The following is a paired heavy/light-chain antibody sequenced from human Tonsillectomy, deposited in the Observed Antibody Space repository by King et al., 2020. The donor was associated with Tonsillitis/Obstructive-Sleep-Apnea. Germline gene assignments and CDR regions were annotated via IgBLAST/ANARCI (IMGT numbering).Light chain of an antibody. V-gene: IGLV1-51*01. CDR1: SSNIGNNY. Sequence: QSVLTQPPSVSAAPGQKVTISCSGSSSNIGNNYLSWYQQLPGTAPKLLIYDNNKRPSGIPDRFSGSKSGTSATLGITGLQTGDEADYYCGTWDSGTWDSSLSGVVFGGGTKLTVL. CDR2: DNN. CDR3: GTWDSGTWDSSLSGVV. J-gene: IGLJ2*01.
Heavy chain of an antibody. Sequence: EVQLVDSGGGLVKPGESLRLSCAASGFTFSSYTMNWVRQAPGKGLEWVSSISSTGSDIDYADSVKGRFTISRDNAKNSLYLQMNSLRAEDTAVCYCARDPAPAISGVVNEMYDYWGQGTLVTVSS. CDR1: GFTFSSYT. J-gene: IGHJ4*02. V-gene: IGHV3-21*01. D-gene: IGHD3-3*01. CDR3: ARDPAPAISGVVNEMYDY. CDR2: ISSTGSDI.